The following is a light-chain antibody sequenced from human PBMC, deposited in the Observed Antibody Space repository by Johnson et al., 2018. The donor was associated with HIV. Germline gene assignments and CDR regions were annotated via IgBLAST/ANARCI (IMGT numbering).Light chain of an antibody. CDR3: GTWDSSLTTSYV. CDR2: DNH. Sequence: QSVLTQPPSVSAAPGQKVTISCSASNSNIVNIYISWYQQLPGAAPKLFIYDNHKRPSGIPDRFSGSKSGTSATLGITGLQTGDEADYYCGTWDSSLTTSYVFGTGTKVIVV. V-gene: IGLV1-51*01. CDR1: NSNIVNIY. J-gene: IGLJ1*01.